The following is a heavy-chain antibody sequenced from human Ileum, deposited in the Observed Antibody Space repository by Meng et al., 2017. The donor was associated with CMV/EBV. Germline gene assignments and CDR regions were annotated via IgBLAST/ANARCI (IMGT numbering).Heavy chain of an antibody. D-gene: IGHD3-3*01. CDR2: ISDTGGSK. J-gene: IGHJ4*02. CDR1: GFTFSNYS. CDR3: VKREYDFWSGYSD. Sequence: ACGFTFSNYSMAWVRQAPGKGLEWVSGISDTGGSKFHADSVKGRFGIFRDNSKNTLYLEMSSLRVDDTAVYYCVKREYDFWSGYSDWGQGTLVTVSS. V-gene: IGHV3-23*01.